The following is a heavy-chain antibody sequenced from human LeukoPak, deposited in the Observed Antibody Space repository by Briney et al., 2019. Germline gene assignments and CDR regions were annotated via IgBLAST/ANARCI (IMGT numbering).Heavy chain of an antibody. CDR3: AKVAAGGYSRGLDY. Sequence: GGSLRLSCAASGFTFSSYAMSWVRQAPGKGLEWVSTISGSGGSTYYADSVKGRFTISRDNSKNTLYMQMNRLRAEDTAKYYCAKVAAGGYSRGLDYWGQGTLVTVSS. J-gene: IGHJ4*02. V-gene: IGHV3-23*01. D-gene: IGHD5-18*01. CDR1: GFTFSSYA. CDR2: ISGSGGST.